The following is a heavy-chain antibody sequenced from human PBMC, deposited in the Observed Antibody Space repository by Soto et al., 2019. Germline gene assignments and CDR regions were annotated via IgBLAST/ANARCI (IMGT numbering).Heavy chain of an antibody. CDR1: GFTFNTYA. CDR3: ARISSSSCTDY. D-gene: IGHD6-13*01. V-gene: IGHV3-23*01. Sequence: GGSLRLSCAASGFTFNTYAMNWVRQAPGKGLEWVSAISADGAGTYYADSVKGRFTISRDNSKNTLSLQMNSLRVEDTAIFYCARISSSSCTDYWGQGTLVTVSS. J-gene: IGHJ4*02. CDR2: ISADGAGT.